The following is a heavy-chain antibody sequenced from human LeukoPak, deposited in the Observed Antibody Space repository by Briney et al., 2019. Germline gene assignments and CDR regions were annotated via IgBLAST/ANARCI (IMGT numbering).Heavy chain of an antibody. V-gene: IGHV4-59*08. CDR1: GGSISSYY. CDR3: ARSLNDYGDAFDI. D-gene: IGHD4-17*01. Sequence: SETLSLTFTVSGGSISSYYWSWIRQPPGKGLEWIGYIYCSGSTNYNPSLKSRVTISVDTSKNQFSLKLSSVTAADTAVYYCARSLNDYGDAFDIWGQGTMVTVSS. J-gene: IGHJ3*02. CDR2: IYCSGST.